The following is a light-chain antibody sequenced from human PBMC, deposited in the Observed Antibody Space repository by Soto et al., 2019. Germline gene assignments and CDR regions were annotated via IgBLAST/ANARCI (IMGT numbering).Light chain of an antibody. CDR3: QRYNSAPPGVT. CDR1: QGISTY. Sequence: DIQMTQSPSSLSASVGDRVTITCRASQGISTYLAWYQQKPGKVPKLLIYAASTLQSGVPSRFSGSGSETDFTLTISSLQPEDVATYYCQRYNSAPPGVTFGPGTKVDIK. CDR2: AAS. J-gene: IGKJ3*01. V-gene: IGKV1-27*01.